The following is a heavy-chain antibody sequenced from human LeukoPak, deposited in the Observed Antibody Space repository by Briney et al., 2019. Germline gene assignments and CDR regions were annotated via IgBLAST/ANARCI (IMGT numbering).Heavy chain of an antibody. V-gene: IGHV3-7*03. CDR3: VRDRGTYRPIDY. J-gene: IGHJ4*02. D-gene: IGHD1-26*01. CDR1: GFSFSNYW. CDR2: IQQHGSET. Sequence: PGGSLRLSCEASGFSFSNYWMSWVRQAPGKGLEGVANIQQHGSETYYVDSVKGRFTISRDNAKNSLYLQMNSLRAEDTAIYYCVRDRGTYRPIDYWGQGTLVTVSS.